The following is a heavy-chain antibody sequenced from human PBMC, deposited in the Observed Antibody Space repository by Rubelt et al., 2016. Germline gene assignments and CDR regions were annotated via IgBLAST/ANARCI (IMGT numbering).Heavy chain of an antibody. J-gene: IGHJ4*02. CDR3: ARDSDDYYDGRDLPGGDY. D-gene: IGHD3-22*01. Sequence: VKGRFTISRDNSKNTLYLQMNSLRAEDTAVYYCARDSDDYYDGRDLPGGDYWGQGTLVTVSS. V-gene: IGHV3-30*07.